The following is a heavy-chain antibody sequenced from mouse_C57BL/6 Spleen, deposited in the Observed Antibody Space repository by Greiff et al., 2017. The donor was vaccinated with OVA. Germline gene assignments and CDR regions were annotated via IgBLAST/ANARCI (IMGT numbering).Heavy chain of an antibody. J-gene: IGHJ3*01. CDR2: IDPSDSYT. Sequence: QVQLQQPGAELVMPGASVKLSCKASGYPFTSSWMHWVKQRPGQGLEWIGEIDPSDSYTNYNQKFKGKSTLTVDKSSSTAYMQLSSLTSEDAAVYYCARRVDYGSSPWFAYWGQGTLGTVSA. CDR1: GYPFTSSW. V-gene: IGHV1-69*01. D-gene: IGHD1-1*01. CDR3: ARRVDYGSSPWFAY.